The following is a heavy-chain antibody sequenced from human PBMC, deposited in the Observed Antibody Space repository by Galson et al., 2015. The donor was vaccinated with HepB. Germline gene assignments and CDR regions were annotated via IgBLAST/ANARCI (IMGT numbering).Heavy chain of an antibody. CDR2: INHGGST. D-gene: IGHD5-24*01. Sequence: SETLSLTCAAYGGSFSVYYWSWIRQPPGKGLEWIGEINHGGSTNYNPSLKSRVTISVDTSKNQFSLKLSSVTAADTAVYYCAREIWLQLSGLKAFDIWGQGTMVTVSS. V-gene: IGHV4-34*01. CDR1: GGSFSVYY. J-gene: IGHJ3*02. CDR3: AREIWLQLSGLKAFDI.